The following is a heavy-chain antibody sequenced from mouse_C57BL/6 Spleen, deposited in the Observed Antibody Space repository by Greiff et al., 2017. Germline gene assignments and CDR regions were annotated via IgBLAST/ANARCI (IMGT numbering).Heavy chain of an antibody. CDR1: GFTFSDYY. CDR3: ASHDYDDAMDY. V-gene: IGHV5-12*01. CDR2: ISNGGGST. Sequence: EVMLVESGGGLVQPGGSLKLSCAASGFTFSDYYMYWVRQTPEKRLEWVAYISNGGGSTYYPDTVKGRFTISRDNAKNTLYLQMSRLKSEDTAMYYCASHDYDDAMDYWGQGTSVTVSS. J-gene: IGHJ4*01. D-gene: IGHD2-4*01.